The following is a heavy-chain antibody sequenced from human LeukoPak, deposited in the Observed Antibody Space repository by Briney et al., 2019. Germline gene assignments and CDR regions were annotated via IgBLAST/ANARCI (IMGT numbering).Heavy chain of an antibody. CDR3: ARDPYHRLGPPLDL. D-gene: IGHD1-14*01. J-gene: IGHJ5*02. CDR2: ISTSNGDT. V-gene: IGHV1-18*01. Sequence: ASVKVSCRASGYTFTNSDITWVRQVPGQGLEWMGRISTSNGDTSYAAKLQGRVTMTTDTSTSTVYMELGSLTFDDTAVYFCARDPYHRLGPPLDLWGQGTLVTVSS. CDR1: GYTFTNSD.